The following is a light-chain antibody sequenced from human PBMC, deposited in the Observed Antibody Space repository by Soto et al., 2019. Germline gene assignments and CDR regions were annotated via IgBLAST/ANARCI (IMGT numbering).Light chain of an antibody. Sequence: EIVLTQSPGTLSVSAGEKATLSCRAGQSFSSNLSWYQQKPGQAPRLLIYGASTRATDIPARFSGSGSGTEFTLTISSLQSEDFAVYYCHQYNNWPPCTFGQGTKVDIK. CDR1: QSFSSN. CDR2: GAS. J-gene: IGKJ1*01. CDR3: HQYNNWPPCT. V-gene: IGKV3-15*01.